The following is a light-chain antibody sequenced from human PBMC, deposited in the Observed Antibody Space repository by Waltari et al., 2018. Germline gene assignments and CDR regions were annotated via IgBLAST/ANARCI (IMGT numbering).Light chain of an antibody. V-gene: IGLV2-14*03. CDR1: SSDVGAFDY. CDR3: CSFTSGSSLR. CDR2: DVN. J-gene: IGLJ2*01. Sequence: QSALTQPASVSGSPGQSIAISCTGSSSDVGAFDYVSWYQQHPGKVPKLIIYDVNKRPSAVSHRFSGSESGSTASLTISGLQPEDEADYYCCSFTSGSSLRFGGGTKLTVL.